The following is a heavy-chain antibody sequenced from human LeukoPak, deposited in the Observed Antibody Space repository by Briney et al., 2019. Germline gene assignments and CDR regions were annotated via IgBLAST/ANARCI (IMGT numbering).Heavy chain of an antibody. J-gene: IGHJ3*01. D-gene: IGHD3-10*01. CDR2: IRTKANSYAR. CDR3: TRHSGKTNDAFYV. Sequence: EPGGSLRLSCAASGFTFSGSAMHWVRQASGKGLEWVGRIRTKANSYARAYAASVKGRFTISRDDSKNTAYLKMNSLKPEDTAVYYCTRHSGKTNDAFYVWGQGTMVTVSS. CDR1: GFTFSGSA. V-gene: IGHV3-73*01.